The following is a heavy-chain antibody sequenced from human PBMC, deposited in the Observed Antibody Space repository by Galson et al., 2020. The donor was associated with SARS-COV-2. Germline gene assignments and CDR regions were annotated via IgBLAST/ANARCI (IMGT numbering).Heavy chain of an antibody. J-gene: IGHJ6*02. V-gene: IGHV1-8*01. Sequence: ASVTVSCKASGYTFTSYDINWVRQATGQGLEWMGWMNPNSDNTGYAQKFQGRVTMTRNTSISTAYMELSSLRSEDTAVYYCARAPEIVVVPHGDMDGWGQGTTVTVSS. CDR3: ARAPEIVVVPHGDMDG. CDR1: GYTFTSYD. CDR2: MNPNSDNT. D-gene: IGHD2-2*01.